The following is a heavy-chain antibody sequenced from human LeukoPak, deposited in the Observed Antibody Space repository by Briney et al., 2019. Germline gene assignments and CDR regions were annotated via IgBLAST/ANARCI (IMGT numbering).Heavy chain of an antibody. J-gene: IGHJ6*04. V-gene: IGHV1-69*11. CDR1: GGTFSSYA. D-gene: IGHD3-3*01. Sequence: SVKVSCKASGGTFSSYAISWVRQAPGQGLEWMGRIIPILGTANYAQKFQGRVTITADESTSTAYMELSSLRSEDTAVYYCARDLSFLEWSSMDVWGKGTTVTVSS. CDR3: ARDLSFLEWSSMDV. CDR2: IIPILGTA.